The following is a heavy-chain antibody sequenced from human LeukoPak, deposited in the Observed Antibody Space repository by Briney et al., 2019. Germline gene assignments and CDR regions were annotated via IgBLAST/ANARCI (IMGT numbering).Heavy chain of an antibody. J-gene: IGHJ4*02. CDR3: ARDYQWELLADYFDY. CDR2: ISSSSSYI. Sequence: GGSLRLSCAASGFTFSSYSMNWVRQAPGKGLGWVSSISSSSSYIYYADSVKGRFTISRDNAKNSLYLQMNSLRAEDTAVYYCARDYQWELLADYFDYWGQGTLVTVSS. CDR1: GFTFSSYS. V-gene: IGHV3-21*01. D-gene: IGHD1-26*01.